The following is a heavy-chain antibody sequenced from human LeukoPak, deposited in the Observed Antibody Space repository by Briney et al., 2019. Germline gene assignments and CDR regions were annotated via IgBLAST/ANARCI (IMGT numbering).Heavy chain of an antibody. D-gene: IGHD2-2*01. Sequence: ASVKVSCKASGYTFTSYDINWVRQATGQGLEWMGWMNPNSGDTGYAQKFQGRVTITRNTSISTAYMELSSLRSEDTAVYYCARSISTRIRTYYYYYYMDVWGKGTTVTVSS. CDR3: ARSISTRIRTYYYYYYMDV. V-gene: IGHV1-8*03. CDR1: GYTFTSYD. J-gene: IGHJ6*03. CDR2: MNPNSGDT.